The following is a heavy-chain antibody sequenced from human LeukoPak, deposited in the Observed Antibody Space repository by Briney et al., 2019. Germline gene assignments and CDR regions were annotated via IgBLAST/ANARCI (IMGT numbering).Heavy chain of an antibody. J-gene: IGHJ3*02. CDR3: ARVFEVGASIIYAFDI. V-gene: IGHV4-59*01. CDR2: IHYSGST. D-gene: IGHD1-26*01. Sequence: PSETLSLTCTVSGGSISSYYWSWIRQPPGKGLEWIGNIHYSGSTNYNPSLKSRVIISVDTSKNQFSLKLSSVTAADTAVYYCARVFEVGASIIYAFDIWGQGTMVTVSS. CDR1: GGSISSYY.